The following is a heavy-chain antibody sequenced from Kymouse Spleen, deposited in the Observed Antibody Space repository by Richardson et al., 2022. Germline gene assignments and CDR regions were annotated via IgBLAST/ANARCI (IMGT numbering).Heavy chain of an antibody. V-gene: IGHV3-33*01. Sequence: QVQLVESGGGVVQPGRSLRLSCAASGFTFSSYGMHWVRQAPGKGLEWVAVIWYDGSNKYYADSVKGRFTISRDNSKNTLYLQMNSLRAEDTAVYYCARVLYNWNSLWDYWGQGTLVTVSS. CDR3: ARVLYNWNSLWDY. CDR1: GFTFSSYG. J-gene: IGHJ4*02. D-gene: IGHD1-7*01. CDR2: IWYDGSNK.